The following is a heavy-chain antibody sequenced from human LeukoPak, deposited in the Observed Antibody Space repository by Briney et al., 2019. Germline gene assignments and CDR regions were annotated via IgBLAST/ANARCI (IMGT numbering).Heavy chain of an antibody. D-gene: IGHD1-26*01. V-gene: IGHV3-30*18. CDR3: AKDYGQWELLQAFDY. J-gene: IGHJ4*02. CDR1: GFTFSTYG. CDR2: ISYDGSNK. Sequence: GGSLRLSCAASGFTFSTYGMHWVRQAPGKGLEWVAVISYDGSNKYYADSVKGRFTISRDNSKDTLYLQMNSLRAEDTALYYCAKDYGQWELLQAFDYWGQGTLVTVSS.